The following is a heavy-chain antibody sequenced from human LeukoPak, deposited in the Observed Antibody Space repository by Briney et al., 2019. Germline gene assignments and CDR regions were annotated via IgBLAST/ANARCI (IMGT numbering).Heavy chain of an antibody. CDR1: GGSFTSYA. CDR2: IIPVFGTT. J-gene: IGHJ4*02. CDR3: ARGTGTGSDLAD. Sequence: SVKVSCKASGGSFTSYAFSWVRQAPGQGLEWVGGIIPVFGTTIYAQKSQGRVTITADEYTRIAYMELTSLRSDDTAVYYCARGTGTGSDLADWGQGPPVTAAS. D-gene: IGHD1-26*01. V-gene: IGHV1-69*13.